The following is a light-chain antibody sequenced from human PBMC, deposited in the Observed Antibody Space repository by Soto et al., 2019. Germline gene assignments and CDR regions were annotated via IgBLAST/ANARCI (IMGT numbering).Light chain of an antibody. CDR2: TDN. V-gene: IGLV1-44*01. J-gene: IGLJ1*01. CDR1: SSDSRDNH. Sequence: TQHISASGTARRTVTISCSGLSSDSRDNHVSWYQQLPGPAPKVLIYTDNARPSGVPDRFAGSKSGTSASLAINGLQSGDEADYYCGAWDESLNGYVFGTGTKV. CDR3: GAWDESLNGYV.